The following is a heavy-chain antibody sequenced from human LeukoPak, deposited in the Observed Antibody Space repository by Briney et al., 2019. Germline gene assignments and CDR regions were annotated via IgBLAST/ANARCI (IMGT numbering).Heavy chain of an antibody. CDR2: IWYGGSNK. J-gene: IGHJ5*02. Sequence: GGSLRLSCAASGFTFSSYGMHWVRQAPGKGLEGVAVIWYGGSNKYYADSVKGRFTISRDNSKNTLYLQMNSLRAEDTAVYYCAREHESGYYYHVNWFDPWGQGTLVTVSS. CDR3: AREHESGYYYHVNWFDP. CDR1: GFTFSSYG. V-gene: IGHV3-33*01. D-gene: IGHD3-22*01.